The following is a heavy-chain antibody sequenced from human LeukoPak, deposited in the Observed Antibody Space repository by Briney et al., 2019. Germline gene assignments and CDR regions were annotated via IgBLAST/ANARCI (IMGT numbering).Heavy chain of an antibody. Sequence: GGSLRLSCAASGFTFSSYGMHWVRQAPGKGLEWVAFIRYDGSNKYYADSVKGRFTISRDNSKNTLYLQMNSLRAEDTAVYYCAKDLRSKANYIFDYWGQGTLVTVSS. CDR3: AKDLRSKANYIFDY. CDR2: IRYDGSNK. D-gene: IGHD4/OR15-4a*01. CDR1: GFTFSSYG. J-gene: IGHJ4*02. V-gene: IGHV3-30*02.